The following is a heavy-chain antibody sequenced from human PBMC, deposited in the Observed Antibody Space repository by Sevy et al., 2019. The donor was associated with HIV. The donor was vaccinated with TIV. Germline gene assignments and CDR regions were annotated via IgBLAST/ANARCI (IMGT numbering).Heavy chain of an antibody. CDR3: AHETFGRFES. V-gene: IGHV3-7*01. CDR2: IKGDGSDK. D-gene: IGHD3-16*01. CDR1: GFTFSANW. J-gene: IGHJ4*02. Sequence: GGSLTLSCAASGFTFSANWMNWVRHAPGKGLEWVANIKGDGSDKHYVDSVEGRFTISRDNAKNLLYLQMYSLRVEDTAVYYCAHETFGRFESRGQGTLVTVSS.